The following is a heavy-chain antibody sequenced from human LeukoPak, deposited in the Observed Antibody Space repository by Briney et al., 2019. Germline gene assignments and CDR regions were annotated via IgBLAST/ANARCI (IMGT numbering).Heavy chain of an antibody. Sequence: PGGSLRLSCAASGFTFSSYAMSWVRQAPGKGLEWVAFIRYDGSNKYYADSVKGRFTISRDNSKNTLYLQMNSLRAEDTAVYYCAKGVRGSYYDDAFDIWGQGTMVTVSS. CDR1: GFTFSSYA. CDR2: IRYDGSNK. D-gene: IGHD1-26*01. CDR3: AKGVRGSYYDDAFDI. V-gene: IGHV3-30*02. J-gene: IGHJ3*02.